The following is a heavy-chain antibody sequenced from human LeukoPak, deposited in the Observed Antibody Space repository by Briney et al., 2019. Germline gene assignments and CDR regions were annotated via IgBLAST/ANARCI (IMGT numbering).Heavy chain of an antibody. CDR3: ARGGQGCSSSSCYAFDP. CDR1: GGSFSGYY. V-gene: IGHV4-34*01. D-gene: IGHD2-2*01. J-gene: IGHJ5*02. CDR2: IYYSGST. Sequence: SETLSLTCAVYGGSFSGYYWGWIRQPPGKGLEWIGSIYYSGSTYYNPSLKSRVTISVDTSKNQFSLKLSSVTAADTAVYYCARGGQGCSSSSCYAFDPWGQGTLVTVSS.